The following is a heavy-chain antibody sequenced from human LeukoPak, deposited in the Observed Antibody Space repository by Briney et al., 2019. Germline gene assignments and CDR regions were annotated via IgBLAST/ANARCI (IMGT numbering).Heavy chain of an antibody. D-gene: IGHD3-22*01. CDR3: ARVFYDSSGYYTYYYYMDV. CDR1: GGSISSGGYY. V-gene: IGHV4-31*03. J-gene: IGHJ6*03. Sequence: SETLSLTCTVSGGSISSGGYYWSWIRQHPGKGLEWVGYIYCSGSTYYNPSLKSRITISVDTSKNQFSLKLSSVTAADTAVYYCARVFYDSSGYYTYYYYMDVWGKGTTVTVSS. CDR2: IYCSGST.